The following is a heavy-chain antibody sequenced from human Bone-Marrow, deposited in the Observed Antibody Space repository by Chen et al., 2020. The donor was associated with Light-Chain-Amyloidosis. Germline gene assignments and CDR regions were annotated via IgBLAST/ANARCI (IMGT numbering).Heavy chain of an antibody. CDR1: GYNFTNYW. D-gene: IGHD3-16*01. CDR3: ARHSGVYDFVWSHPNPGGYFDF. J-gene: IGHJ4*02. V-gene: IGHV5-10-1*03. CDR2: IDPNDSYT. Sequence: EVQLVQSGAEVKKPGESLKISCKGSGYNFTNYWITWVRQMPGKGLEWMGRIDPNDSYTTYGPSFQGHVTVSADESITTAYLQWGSLKASDTAIYYCARHSGVYDFVWSHPNPGGYFDFWGQGTLVTVSS.